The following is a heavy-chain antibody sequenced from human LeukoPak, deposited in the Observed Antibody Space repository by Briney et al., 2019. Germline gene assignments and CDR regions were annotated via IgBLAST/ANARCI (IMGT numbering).Heavy chain of an antibody. V-gene: IGHV4-34*01. CDR2: INHSGST. J-gene: IGHJ3*02. CDR3: ARGTFKTAYCSSTSCRRPRAFDI. CDR1: GGSFSGYY. Sequence: SETLSLTCAVYGGSFSGYYWSWIRQPPGKGLEWIGEINHSGSTNYNPSLKSRVTISVDTSKNQFSLKLSSVTAADTAVYYCARGTFKTAYCSSTSCRRPRAFDIWGQGTMVTVSS. D-gene: IGHD2-2*01.